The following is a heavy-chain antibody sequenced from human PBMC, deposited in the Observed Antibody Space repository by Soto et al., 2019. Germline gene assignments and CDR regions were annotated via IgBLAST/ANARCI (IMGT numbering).Heavy chain of an antibody. D-gene: IGHD5-18*01. CDR2: INPSGGST. J-gene: IGHJ4*02. CDR3: ARDGVDTAMESSIDY. V-gene: IGHV1-46*01. CDR1: GYTFTSYY. Sequence: ASVKVSCKASGYTFTSYYMNWVRQAPGQGLEWMGIINPSGGSTSYAQKFQGRVTLTRDTSTSTVYMELSSLRSEDTAVYYCARDGVDTAMESSIDYWGQGTLVTVSS.